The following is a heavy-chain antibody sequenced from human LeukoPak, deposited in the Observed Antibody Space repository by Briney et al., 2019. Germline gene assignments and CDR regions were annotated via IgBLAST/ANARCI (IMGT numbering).Heavy chain of an antibody. D-gene: IGHD1-7*01. CDR1: GGSISSSSYY. J-gene: IGHJ5*02. CDR2: IYYSGST. CDR3: ARGCQLELRWYNWFDP. Sequence: SETLSLTCTVSGGSISSSSYYWGWIRQPPGKGLEWIGRIYYSGSTYYNPSLKSRVTISVDTSKNQFSLKLSSVTAADTAVYYCARGCQLELRWYNWFDPWGQGTLVTVSS. V-gene: IGHV4-39*01.